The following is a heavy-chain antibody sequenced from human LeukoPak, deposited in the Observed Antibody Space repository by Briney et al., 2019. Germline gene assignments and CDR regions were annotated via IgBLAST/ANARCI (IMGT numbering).Heavy chain of an antibody. Sequence: PSGTLSLTCTVSGGSISSSHWWGWVRQPPGKGLEWVGEIHHSGSTNSNPSLTSRVTISVDKSKNQFSLRLNSVTAADTAVYYCAREFVQGSSLPYFDYWGQGTLVTVSS. CDR1: GGSISSSHW. J-gene: IGHJ4*02. V-gene: IGHV4-4*02. CDR3: AREFVQGSSLPYFDY. D-gene: IGHD1-26*01. CDR2: IHHSGST.